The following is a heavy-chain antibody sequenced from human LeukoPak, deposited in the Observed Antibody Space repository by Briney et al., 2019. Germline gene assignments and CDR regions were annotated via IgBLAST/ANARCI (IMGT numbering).Heavy chain of an antibody. Sequence: GASVKVSCKASGYTFTSYYMHWVRQAPGQGLEWMGIINPSGGSTSYAQKFQGRVTMTRDMSTSTVYMELSSLRSEDTAVYYCAGSSSLIVDFSHPLDYWGQGTLVTVSS. J-gene: IGHJ4*02. CDR3: AGSSSLIVDFSHPLDY. CDR2: INPSGGST. CDR1: GYTFTSYY. D-gene: IGHD6-6*01. V-gene: IGHV1-46*01.